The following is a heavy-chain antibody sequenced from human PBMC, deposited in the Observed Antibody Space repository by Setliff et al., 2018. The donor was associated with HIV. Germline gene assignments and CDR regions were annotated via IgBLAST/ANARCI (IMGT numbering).Heavy chain of an antibody. V-gene: IGHV3-21*01. D-gene: IGHD3-10*02. Sequence: GGSLRLCCAASGFTFSTYRMNWVRQAPGKGLEWVSSISSSSSYIYYADSLKGRFTISRDNAKNSLYLQMNSLRAEDTAVYYCARVFGPFDYWGQGTLVTVSS. CDR2: ISSSSSYI. J-gene: IGHJ4*02. CDR1: GFTFSTYR. CDR3: ARVFGPFDY.